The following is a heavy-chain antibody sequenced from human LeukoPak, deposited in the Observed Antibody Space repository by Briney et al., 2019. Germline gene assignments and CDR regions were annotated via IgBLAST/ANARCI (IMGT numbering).Heavy chain of an antibody. Sequence: PSETLSLTCTVSGGSISSYYWSWIRQPPGKGLEWIGYIYYSGSTNYNPSLKSRVTISVDTSKNQFSLKLSSVTAADTAVYYCARGYSGSSGVDYWGQGTLVTVSS. CDR1: GGSISSYY. CDR2: IYYSGST. V-gene: IGHV4-59*01. J-gene: IGHJ4*02. D-gene: IGHD1-26*01. CDR3: ARGYSGSSGVDY.